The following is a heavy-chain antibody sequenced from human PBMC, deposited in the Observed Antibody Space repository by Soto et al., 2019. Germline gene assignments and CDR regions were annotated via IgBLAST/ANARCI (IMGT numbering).Heavy chain of an antibody. D-gene: IGHD2-15*01. Sequence: GGSLRLSCAAGGFTFSSYSMHWVRQAPGKGLEGVAFIWYDGSNKYYADSVKGRCTISRDHSKNTLYLHMNSRRCEHTAVYYSARDGYCSGASCYSVPVFDYGGQGT. CDR3: ARDGYCSGASCYSVPVFDY. J-gene: IGHJ4*02. CDR1: GFTFSSYS. V-gene: IGHV3-33*01. CDR2: IWYDGSNK.